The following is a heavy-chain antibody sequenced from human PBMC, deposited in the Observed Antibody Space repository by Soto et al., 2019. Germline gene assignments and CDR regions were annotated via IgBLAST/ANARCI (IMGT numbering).Heavy chain of an antibody. V-gene: IGHV5-51*01. D-gene: IGHD3-9*01. Sequence: GESLKISCKGSGYSFTTYWIAWVRQMPGKGLEWMGIIYPGDSDTRYSPSFQGQVTISADKSINTTYLQWSSLKASDTATSFCTRRRYFDTLLDSWGQGTLVTVSS. CDR1: GYSFTTYW. CDR3: TRRRYFDTLLDS. CDR2: IYPGDSDT. J-gene: IGHJ5*01.